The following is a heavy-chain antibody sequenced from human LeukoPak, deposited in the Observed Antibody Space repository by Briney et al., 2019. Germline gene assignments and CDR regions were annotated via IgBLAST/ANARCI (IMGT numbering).Heavy chain of an antibody. CDR2: ILYDGSNK. J-gene: IGHJ4*02. CDR3: ATPSGSYRHVDY. Sequence: PGGSLRLSCAASGFTFSSYIMHWVRQAPGKGLEWVAVILYDGSNKYYADSVKGRFTISRDNSKNTLYLQMSSLRAEDTAVYYCATPSGSYRHVDYWGQGTLVTVSS. V-gene: IGHV3-30-3*01. CDR1: GFTFSSYI. D-gene: IGHD1-26*01.